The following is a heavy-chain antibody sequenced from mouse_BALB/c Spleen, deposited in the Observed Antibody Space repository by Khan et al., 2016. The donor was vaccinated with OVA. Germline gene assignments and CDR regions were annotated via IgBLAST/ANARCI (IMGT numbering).Heavy chain of an antibody. D-gene: IGHD1-1*01. CDR2: IDPANGNP. CDR1: GFNIKDTY. J-gene: IGHJ4*01. CDR3: AVYYAYAIDY. Sequence: VQLKESGAEFVKPGASVKLSCTASGFNIKDTYMYWVKQRPEQGLEWIGRIDPANGNPKYDPNFQGKATITADTSSNTAYLQLSGLTSEDTAVYSCAVYYAYAIDYWGQGTSVTVSS. V-gene: IGHV14-3*02.